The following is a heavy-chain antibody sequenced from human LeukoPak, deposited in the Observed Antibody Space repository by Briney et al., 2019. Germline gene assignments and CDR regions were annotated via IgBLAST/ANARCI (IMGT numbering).Heavy chain of an antibody. CDR2: IYPGDSGT. V-gene: IGHV5-51*01. CDR1: EYSFSRYW. CDR3: ARRLYNWNDPIDAVNI. Sequence: GESLKISCKGSEYSFSRYWIAWVRQRPGKGLEWMGMIYPGDSGTRYGPSFQGQVIISADMSIGAAYLQWSSLRASDTAVYFCARRLYNWNDPIDAVNIWGQGTVVTVSS. D-gene: IGHD1-20*01. J-gene: IGHJ3*02.